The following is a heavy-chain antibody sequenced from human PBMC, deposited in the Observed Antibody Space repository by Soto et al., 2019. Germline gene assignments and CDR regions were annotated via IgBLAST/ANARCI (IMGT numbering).Heavy chain of an antibody. CDR3: ARYRIVATTGYGFDI. CDR1: GGSIRSYY. D-gene: IGHD5-12*01. J-gene: IGHJ3*02. CDR2: IYYSGST. V-gene: IGHV4-59*01. Sequence: PSETLRLTCTVSGGSIRSYYWSWSRQSPEKRLERLGYIYYSGSTNYNPSLKSRVIISVDTSKNQFSLKLSSVTAADTAVYYCARYRIVATTGYGFDIWGQGTMVPVSS.